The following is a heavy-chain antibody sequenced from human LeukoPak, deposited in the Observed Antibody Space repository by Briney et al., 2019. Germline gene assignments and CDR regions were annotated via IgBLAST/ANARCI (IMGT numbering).Heavy chain of an antibody. Sequence: GGSLRLSCAASGFTFSSYSMNWVRQAPGKGLEWVSYISSSSSTIYYADSVRGRFTISRDNAKNSLYLQMNSLRAEDTAVYYCARGTWFDYWGQGTLVTVSS. CDR3: ARGTWFDY. CDR2: ISSSSSTI. V-gene: IGHV3-48*01. CDR1: GFTFSSYS. J-gene: IGHJ4*02.